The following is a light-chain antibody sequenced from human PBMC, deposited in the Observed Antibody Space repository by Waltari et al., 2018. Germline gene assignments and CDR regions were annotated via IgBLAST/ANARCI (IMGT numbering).Light chain of an antibody. CDR3: TSYTSSTTTPYV. CDR2: DVT. CDR1: FRDVGRYDY. Sequence: QSALTQPASVSGSPGQSIPIPCTGPFRDVGRYDYVSWYQQHPGNAPKLLIHDVTDRPSGVADRFSGSKSGNTASLTISGLQADDEADYYCTSYTSSTTTPYVFGTGTQVTV. V-gene: IGLV2-14*03. J-gene: IGLJ1*01.